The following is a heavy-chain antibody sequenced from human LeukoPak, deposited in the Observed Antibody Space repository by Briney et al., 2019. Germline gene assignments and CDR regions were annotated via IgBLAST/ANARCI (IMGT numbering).Heavy chain of an antibody. CDR1: GGSISSYY. Sequence: SGTLSLTCTVSGGSISSYYWSWIRQPPGKGLEWIGYIYYSGSTNYNPSLKSRVTISVDTSKNQFSLKLSSVTAADTAVYYRALVEMATQTLDYWGQGTLVTVSS. V-gene: IGHV4-59*01. CDR2: IYYSGST. D-gene: IGHD5-24*01. CDR3: ALVEMATQTLDY. J-gene: IGHJ4*02.